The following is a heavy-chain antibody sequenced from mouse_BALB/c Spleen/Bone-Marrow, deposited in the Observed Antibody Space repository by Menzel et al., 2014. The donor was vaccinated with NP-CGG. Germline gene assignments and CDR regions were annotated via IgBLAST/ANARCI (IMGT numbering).Heavy chain of an antibody. D-gene: IGHD2-14*01. CDR3: ARPYYRYLYFDY. CDR1: GFDFSRYW. V-gene: IGHV4-1*02. CDR2: INPDSSTI. J-gene: IGHJ2*01. Sequence: EVQLVESGGSLVQPGSSLKLSCAASGFDFSRYWMNWVRQAPGKGLEWIGEINPDSSTINYTPSLKDKFIISRDNAKNTLYLQMSKVRSEDTALYYCARPYYRYLYFDYWGQGTTLTVSS.